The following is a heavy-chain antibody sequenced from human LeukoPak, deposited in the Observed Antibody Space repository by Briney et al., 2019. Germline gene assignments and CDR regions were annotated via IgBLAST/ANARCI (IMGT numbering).Heavy chain of an antibody. Sequence: PGRSLRLSCAASGFTFDDYAMHWVRQAPGKGLEWVSGISWNSGSIGYADSVKGRFTISRDNAKNSLYLQMNSLRAEDTALYYCAKGGDYGASYYFDYWGQGTLVTVSS. CDR3: AKGGDYGASYYFDY. CDR2: ISWNSGSI. D-gene: IGHD4-17*01. CDR1: GFTFDDYA. J-gene: IGHJ4*02. V-gene: IGHV3-9*01.